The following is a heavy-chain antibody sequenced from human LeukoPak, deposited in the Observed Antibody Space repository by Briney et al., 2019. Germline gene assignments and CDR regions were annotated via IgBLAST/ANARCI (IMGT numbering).Heavy chain of an antibody. V-gene: IGHV4-59*01. CDR3: AANHRYCSGGRCYFLSVDY. CDR1: GGSISSYY. Sequence: PSETLSLTCTVSGGSISSYYWSWIRQPPGKGLEWIGYIYYNGNTNYNPSLKSRVTILVDTSKNQFSLKLSSVTAADTAMYYCAANHRYCSGGRCYFLSVDYWGQGTLVTVSS. D-gene: IGHD2-15*01. CDR2: IYYNGNT. J-gene: IGHJ4*02.